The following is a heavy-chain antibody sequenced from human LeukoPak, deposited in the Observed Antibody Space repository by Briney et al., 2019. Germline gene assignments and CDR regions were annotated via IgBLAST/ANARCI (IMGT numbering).Heavy chain of an antibody. CDR1: GYTFTSYG. J-gene: IGHJ6*03. V-gene: IGHV1-18*01. CDR3: ARSDTAMEYYYYYYMDV. CDR2: ISAYNGNT. D-gene: IGHD5-18*01. Sequence: ASVKVSCKASGYTFTSYGISWVRQAPGQGLEWMGWISAYNGNTNYAQKLQGRVTMTTDTSTSTAYMELRSLRSDDTAVYYCARSDTAMEYYYYYYMDVWGKGTTVTVSS.